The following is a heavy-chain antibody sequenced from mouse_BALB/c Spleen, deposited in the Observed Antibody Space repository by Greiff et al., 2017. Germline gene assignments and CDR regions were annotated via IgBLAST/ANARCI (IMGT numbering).Heavy chain of an antibody. CDR1: GFSLTSYG. Sequence: QVQLKESGPGLVQPSQSLSITCTVSGFSLTSYGVHWVRQSPGKGLEWLGVIWSGGSTDYNAAFISRLSISKDNSKSQVFFKMNSLQANDTAIYYCAPTVRRGNAMDYWGQGTSVTVSS. CDR3: APTVRRGNAMDY. D-gene: IGHD2-14*01. CDR2: IWSGGST. V-gene: IGHV2-2*02. J-gene: IGHJ4*01.